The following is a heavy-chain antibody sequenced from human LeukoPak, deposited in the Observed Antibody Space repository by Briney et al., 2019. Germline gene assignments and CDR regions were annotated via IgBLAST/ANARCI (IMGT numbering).Heavy chain of an antibody. CDR3: ARGLGDDFWSGYYNGYYYMDV. CDR2: INHSGSI. V-gene: IGHV4-34*01. D-gene: IGHD3-3*01. CDR1: GGSFSGYY. Sequence: SETLSLTCAVYGGSFSGYYWSWIRQPPGKGLEWIGEINHSGSINYNPSLKSRVTISVDTSKNQFSLKLSSVTAADTAVYYCARGLGDDFWSGYYNGYYYMDVWGKGTTVTVSS. J-gene: IGHJ6*03.